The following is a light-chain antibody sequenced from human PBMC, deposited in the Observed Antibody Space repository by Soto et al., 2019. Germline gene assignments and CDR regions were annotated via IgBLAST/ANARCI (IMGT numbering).Light chain of an antibody. CDR2: AAS. J-gene: IGKJ1*01. Sequence: DIQMTQSPSSLSASVGDRVTITCRARQGISSYLNWYQQKPGKAPKLLIYAASSLQSGVPSRFSGSGSGTDFTLTISSLQPEDFATYYCQQSYSTPPTFGQGTKVEIK. V-gene: IGKV1-39*01. CDR1: QGISSY. CDR3: QQSYSTPPT.